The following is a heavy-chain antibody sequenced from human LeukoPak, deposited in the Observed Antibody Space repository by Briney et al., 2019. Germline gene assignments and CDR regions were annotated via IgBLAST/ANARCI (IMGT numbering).Heavy chain of an antibody. V-gene: IGHV1-2*02. CDR2: INPNSGGT. D-gene: IGHD3-22*01. CDR1: GYTFTGYY. CDR3: ARGRGYYYDSSGPRDY. Sequence: ASVKVSCKASGYTFTGYYMHWVRQAPGQGLEWMGWINPNSGGTNYAQKFQGRVTMTRNTSISTAYMELSSLRSEDTAVYYCARGRGYYYDSSGPRDYWGQGTLVTVSS. J-gene: IGHJ4*02.